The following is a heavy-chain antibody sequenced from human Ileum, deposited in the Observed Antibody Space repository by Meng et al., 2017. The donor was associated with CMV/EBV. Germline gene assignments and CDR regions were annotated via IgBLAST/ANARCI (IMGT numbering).Heavy chain of an antibody. CDR1: GFTFSSYM. CDR3: ARGSSWGRLDY. CDR2: IGSNSTYI. D-gene: IGHD7-27*01. J-gene: IGHJ4*02. Sequence: GESLKISCAASGFTFSSYMMSWLRQTPGKGLEWVSTIGSNSTYIQYAASVKGRFTIYRDNANNSLFLQMNSLRAEDTAVYFCARGSSWGRLDYWGQGRLVTVSS. V-gene: IGHV3-21*06.